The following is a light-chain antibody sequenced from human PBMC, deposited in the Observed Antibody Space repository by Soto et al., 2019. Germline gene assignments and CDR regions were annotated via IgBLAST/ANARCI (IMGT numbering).Light chain of an antibody. J-gene: IGKJ3*01. Sequence: AIQLTQCPSSLSASVGDRVTITCRASQGISSALAWYQQKPGQAPKLLIYDASSLESGVPSRFSGSGSGTDFTLTISSLQPEDFATYYCQQFNSYPRTFGPGTKVDIK. V-gene: IGKV1-13*02. CDR3: QQFNSYPRT. CDR2: DAS. CDR1: QGISSA.